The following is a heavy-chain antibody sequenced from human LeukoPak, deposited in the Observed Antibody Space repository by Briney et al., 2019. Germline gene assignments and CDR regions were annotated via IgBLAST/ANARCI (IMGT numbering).Heavy chain of an antibody. CDR1: GFTFSDYE. J-gene: IGHJ6*03. V-gene: IGHV3-30*02. D-gene: IGHD6-19*01. Sequence: PGGSLRLSCAVSGFTFSDYEMNWVRQAPGKGLEWVAFIRYDGSNKYYADSVKGRFTISRDNSKNTLYLQMNSLRAEDTAVYYCAKVPQYSSGHGGYYYYYMDVWGKGTTVTISS. CDR3: AKVPQYSSGHGGYYYYYMDV. CDR2: IRYDGSNK.